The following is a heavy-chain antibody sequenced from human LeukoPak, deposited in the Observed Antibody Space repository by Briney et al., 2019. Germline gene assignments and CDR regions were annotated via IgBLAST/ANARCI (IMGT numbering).Heavy chain of an antibody. CDR1: GFTFSHYA. Sequence: GGSLRLSCAASGFTFSHYAIYWVRQAPGKGLEWVSGMSSSGNTTYYADSVKSRFTMSRDNSKNTPYLQMNSLRAEDTAVYYCAKGISGSFDYWGQGTLVTVSS. D-gene: IGHD6-19*01. CDR3: AKGISGSFDY. V-gene: IGHV3-23*01. CDR2: MSSSGNTT. J-gene: IGHJ4*02.